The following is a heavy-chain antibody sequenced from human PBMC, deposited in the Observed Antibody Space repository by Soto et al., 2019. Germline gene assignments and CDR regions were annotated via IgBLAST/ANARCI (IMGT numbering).Heavy chain of an antibody. J-gene: IGHJ4*02. CDR1: GFTFSSYG. CDR3: AKETWSGSYYDY. Sequence: QVQLVESGGGVVQPGRSLRLSCAASGFTFSSYGMHWVRQAPGKGLEWVAVISYDGSNKYYADSVKGRFTISRDNSKNTLYLQMNSLRAEDTAVYYCAKETWSGSYYDYWGQGTLVTVSS. D-gene: IGHD1-26*01. V-gene: IGHV3-30*18. CDR2: ISYDGSNK.